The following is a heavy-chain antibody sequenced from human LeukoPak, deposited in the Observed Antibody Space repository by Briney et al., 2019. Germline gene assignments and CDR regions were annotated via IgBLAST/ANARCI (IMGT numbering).Heavy chain of an antibody. CDR2: ISGSGGTT. Sequence: GGSLRLSCEASGFTFSSYAMSWVRQAPGKGLDWVSAISGSGGTTYYADSVKGRFTISKDNSKNTLYLQMNSLRAEDTAVYYCAKAGSGTWRWFDSWGQGTLVTVSS. D-gene: IGHD2-15*01. CDR3: AKAGSGTWRWFDS. J-gene: IGHJ5*01. CDR1: GFTFSSYA. V-gene: IGHV3-23*01.